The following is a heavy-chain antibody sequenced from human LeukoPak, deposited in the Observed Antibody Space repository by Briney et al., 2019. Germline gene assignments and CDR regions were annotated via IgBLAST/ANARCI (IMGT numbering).Heavy chain of an antibody. Sequence: SETLSLTCTVSGGSISSYYWSWIRQPPGKGLEWIGYIYYSGSTNYNPSLKSRVTISVDTSKNQFSLKLSSVTAADTAVYYCARVRENWNCLEYYFDYWGQGTLVTVSS. CDR3: ARVRENWNCLEYYFDY. CDR2: IYYSGST. CDR1: GGSISSYY. J-gene: IGHJ4*02. D-gene: IGHD1-7*01. V-gene: IGHV4-59*01.